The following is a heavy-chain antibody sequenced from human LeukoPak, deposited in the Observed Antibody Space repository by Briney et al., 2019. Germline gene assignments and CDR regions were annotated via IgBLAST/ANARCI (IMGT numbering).Heavy chain of an antibody. Sequence: PGGSLRLSCAASGFTFSSYAMSWVRQAPGKGLEWVSAIRGSGGSTYYADSVKGRFTISRDNSKNTLYLQMNSLRAEDTAVYHCAKEGGSGAYYDYVWGSYPNWFDPWGQGTLVTVSS. D-gene: IGHD3-16*01. CDR1: GFTFSSYA. V-gene: IGHV3-23*01. CDR2: IRGSGGST. J-gene: IGHJ5*02. CDR3: AKEGGSGAYYDYVWGSYPNWFDP.